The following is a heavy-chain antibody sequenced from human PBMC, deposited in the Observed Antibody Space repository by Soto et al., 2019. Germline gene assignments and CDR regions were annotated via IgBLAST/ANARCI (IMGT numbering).Heavy chain of an antibody. D-gene: IGHD3-16*01. CDR1: SGSIFTTNW. J-gene: IGHJ3*01. CDR3: ARKPDVATAKVGGGYVFDV. CDR2: IYHSGSP. Sequence: QVQLQESGPGLVKPSGTLSLTCAASSGSIFTTNWWSWVRQSPGRGLQWIGDIYHSGSPKYNPSLKRRFSISIDKSNDRFFLNLPPVTAADTAVYYCARKPDVATAKVGGGYVFDVWGQGTMVTVSS. V-gene: IGHV4-4*02.